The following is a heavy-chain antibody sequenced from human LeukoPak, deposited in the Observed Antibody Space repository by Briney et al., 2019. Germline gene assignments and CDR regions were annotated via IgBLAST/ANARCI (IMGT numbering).Heavy chain of an antibody. J-gene: IGHJ4*02. D-gene: IGHD3-9*01. Sequence: PSETLSLTCAVYGGSFSGYYWSWIRQPPGKGLEWIGEINHSGSTNYNPSLKSRVTISVDTSKNQFSLKLSSVTAADTAVYYCAGSARITIFPLRGYYFDYWGQGTLVTVSS. V-gene: IGHV4-34*01. CDR3: AGSARITIFPLRGYYFDY. CDR1: GGSFSGYY. CDR2: INHSGST.